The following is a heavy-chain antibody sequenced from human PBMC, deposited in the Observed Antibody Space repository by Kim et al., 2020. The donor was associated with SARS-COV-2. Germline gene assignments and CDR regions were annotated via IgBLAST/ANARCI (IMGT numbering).Heavy chain of an antibody. Sequence: GGSLRLSCAASGFTFSSYGMHWVRQAPGKGLEWVAVIWYDGSNKYYADSVKGRFTISRDNSKNTLYLQMNSLRAEDTAVYYCARDFGFGELPRDYWGQGTLVTVSS. D-gene: IGHD3-10*01. CDR2: IWYDGSNK. V-gene: IGHV3-33*01. CDR1: GFTFSSYG. J-gene: IGHJ4*02. CDR3: ARDFGFGELPRDY.